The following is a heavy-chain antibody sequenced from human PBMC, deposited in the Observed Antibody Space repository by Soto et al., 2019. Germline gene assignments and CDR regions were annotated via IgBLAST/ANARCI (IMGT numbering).Heavy chain of an antibody. Sequence: SETLSLTCTVSGGSISSSSYYWGWIRQPPGKGLEWIGSIYYSGSTYYNPSLKSRVTISVDTSKNQFSLKLSSVTAADTAVYYCAGNWGLIVWYFDLWGRGTLVTVSS. CDR3: AGNWGLIVWYFDL. J-gene: IGHJ2*01. V-gene: IGHV4-39*07. CDR2: IYYSGST. CDR1: GGSISSSSYY. D-gene: IGHD7-27*01.